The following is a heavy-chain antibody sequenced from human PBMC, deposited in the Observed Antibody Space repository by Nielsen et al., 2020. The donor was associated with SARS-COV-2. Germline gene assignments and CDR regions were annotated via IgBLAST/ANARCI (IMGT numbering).Heavy chain of an antibody. CDR3: ARARATIFGLVMSYGMDV. CDR1: GYVFTNYW. J-gene: IGHJ6*02. D-gene: IGHD3/OR15-3a*01. Sequence: ASVKVSCKASGYVFTNYWIHWVRQAPGQGLEWMGRINPYSGGTNYAQKFQGTVTMTRDASISTVYMELTSDDTAVYYCARARATIFGLVMSYGMDVWGQGTTVAVSS. CDR2: INPYSGGT. V-gene: IGHV1-2*06.